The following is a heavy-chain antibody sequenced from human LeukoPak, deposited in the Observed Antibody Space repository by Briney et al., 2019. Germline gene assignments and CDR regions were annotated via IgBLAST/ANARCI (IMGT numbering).Heavy chain of an antibody. CDR3: ARDYYDSRNREVPFDY. CDR1: GYTFTSYY. D-gene: IGHD3-22*01. CDR2: INPSGGST. J-gene: IGHJ4*02. V-gene: IGHV1-46*01. Sequence: ASVKVSCKASGYTFTSYYMHWVRQAPGQGLEWMGIINPSGGSTSYAQKFQGRVTMTRDTSTSTVYMELSSLRSEGTAVYYCARDYYDSRNREVPFDYWGQGTLVTVSS.